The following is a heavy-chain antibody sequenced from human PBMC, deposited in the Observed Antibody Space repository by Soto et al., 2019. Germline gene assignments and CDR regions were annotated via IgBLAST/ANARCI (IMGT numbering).Heavy chain of an antibody. Sequence: PSETLSLTCTVSGGSINSCGYYWSWIRQHPGKGLEWIGYIHYSGTTYYNPSLKSRVAISIDTSKSQFSLKLTSVTAADTALYYCARDASIKWHYFDYWGQGVLVTVYS. D-gene: IGHD2-2*01. CDR3: ARDASIKWHYFDY. CDR2: IHYSGTT. CDR1: GGSINSCGYY. J-gene: IGHJ4*02. V-gene: IGHV4-31*03.